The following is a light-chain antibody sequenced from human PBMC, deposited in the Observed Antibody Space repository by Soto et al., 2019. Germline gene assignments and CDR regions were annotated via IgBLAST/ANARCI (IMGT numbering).Light chain of an antibody. Sequence: QSALTQPRSVSGSPGLSVTISCTGASSDVGGYNYVSWHRQHPGKAPKLMIYDVSKRPSGVPDRFSGSKSGNTASLTISGLQTEDEADYYCCSYAGSNNYVFGSGTKVTVL. CDR1: SSDVGGYNY. CDR2: DVS. CDR3: CSYAGSNNYV. J-gene: IGLJ1*01. V-gene: IGLV2-11*01.